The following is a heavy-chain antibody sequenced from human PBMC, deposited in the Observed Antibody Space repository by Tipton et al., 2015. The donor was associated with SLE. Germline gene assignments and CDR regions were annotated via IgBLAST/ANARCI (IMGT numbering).Heavy chain of an antibody. CDR1: GYTFTTYD. D-gene: IGHD5-24*01. J-gene: IGHJ4*02. CDR2: ISAYNGNT. V-gene: IGHV1-18*01. Sequence: LVQSGAEVKKPGASVKVSCKASGYTFTTYDINWVRQAPGQGLEWMGWISAYNGNTNYAQKLQGRVTMTTDTSTSTASTELRSLRSDDTAVYYCASGRWLQPFDYWGQGTLVTVSS. CDR3: ASGRWLQPFDY.